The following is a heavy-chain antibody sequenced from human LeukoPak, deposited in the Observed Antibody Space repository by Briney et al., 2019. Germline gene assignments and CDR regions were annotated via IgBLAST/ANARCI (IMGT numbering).Heavy chain of an antibody. CDR2: ISYDGSNK. D-gene: IGHD2-2*01. V-gene: IGHV3-30*04. CDR1: GFTFSSYA. CDR3: ARDVEKYQLLLNNWFDP. J-gene: IGHJ5*02. Sequence: GRSLRLSCAASGFTFSSYAMHWVRQAPGKGLEWVAVISYDGSNKYYADSVKGRFTISRDNSKNTLYLQMNSLRVEDTAVYYCARDVEKYQLLLNNWFDPWGQGTLVTVSS.